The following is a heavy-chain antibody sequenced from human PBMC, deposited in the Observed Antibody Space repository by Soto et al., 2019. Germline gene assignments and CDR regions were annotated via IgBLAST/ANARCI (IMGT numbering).Heavy chain of an antibody. D-gene: IGHD3-10*01. CDR3: ARGRTYYDP. CDR1: GGSLSSGCYY. J-gene: IGHJ5*02. Sequence: TLSLTCSVSGGSLSSGCYYWSWIRQHPGKGLEWIGYIYYSGSTYYNQSLKSRVTISVKTSKNQFSLKMSSVTDADTAVYYCARGRTYYDPWGQGTLVPVS. CDR2: IYYSGST. V-gene: IGHV4-31*03.